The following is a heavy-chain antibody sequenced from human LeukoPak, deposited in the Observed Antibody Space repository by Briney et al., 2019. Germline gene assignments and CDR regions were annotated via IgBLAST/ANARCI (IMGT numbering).Heavy chain of an antibody. J-gene: IGHJ6*02. Sequence: PGGSLRLSCAASGFTFSSYDMHWVRQATGKGLEWVSAIGTAGDTYYPGSVKGRFTISRENAKNSLYLQMNSLRAGDTAVCYCARAIPSYGDYSYYYYGMDVWGQGTAVTVSS. CDR1: GFTFSSYD. CDR2: IGTAGDT. CDR3: ARAIPSYGDYSYYYYGMDV. V-gene: IGHV3-13*01. D-gene: IGHD4-17*01.